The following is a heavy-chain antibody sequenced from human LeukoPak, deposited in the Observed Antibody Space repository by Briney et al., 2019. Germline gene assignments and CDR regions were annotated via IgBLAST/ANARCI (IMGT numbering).Heavy chain of an antibody. CDR3: ARASTIVGATQFDY. CDR2: IHTSGST. J-gene: IGHJ4*02. D-gene: IGHD1-26*01. CDR1: GGSISSGSYY. V-gene: IGHV4-61*02. Sequence: PSETLSLTCTVSGGSISSGSYYWSWIRQPAGKGLEWIGRIHTSGSTNYNPSLKSRVTMSVDTSKNQFSLKLSSVTAADTAVYYCARASTIVGATQFDYWGQGTLVTVSS.